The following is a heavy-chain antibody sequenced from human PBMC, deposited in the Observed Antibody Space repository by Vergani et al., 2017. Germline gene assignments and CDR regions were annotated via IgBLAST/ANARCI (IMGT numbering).Heavy chain of an antibody. CDR2: IYYSGST. D-gene: IGHD2-2*01. Sequence: QVQLQESGPGLVKPSETLSLTCTVSGGSLSSYYWSWIRQPPGKGLEWIGYIYYSGSTNYNPSLKSRVTISVDTSTNQFSLKLGSVTAADTAVYDCARYQTRAGDFDYWGQGTLVTVSS. V-gene: IGHV4-59*01. CDR3: ARYQTRAGDFDY. J-gene: IGHJ4*02. CDR1: GGSLSSYY.